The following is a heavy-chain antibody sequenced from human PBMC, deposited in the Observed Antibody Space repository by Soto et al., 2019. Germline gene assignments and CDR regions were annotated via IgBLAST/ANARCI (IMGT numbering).Heavy chain of an antibody. Sequence: PGGSLRLSCAASGFTFSSYAMSWVRQAPGKGLEWVSAISGSGGSTYYADSVKGRFTISRDNSKNTLYLQMNSLRAEDTAVYYCAKDVTNIVVVAAAIDAFDILGQGTMVTVSS. CDR2: ISGSGGST. V-gene: IGHV3-23*01. J-gene: IGHJ3*02. CDR1: GFTFSSYA. CDR3: AKDVTNIVVVAAAIDAFDI. D-gene: IGHD2-2*01.